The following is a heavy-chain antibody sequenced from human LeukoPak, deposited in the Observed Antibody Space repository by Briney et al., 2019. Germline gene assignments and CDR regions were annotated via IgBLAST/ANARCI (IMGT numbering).Heavy chain of an antibody. CDR2: IIPIFGTA. CDR3: AREAAARDLDY. CDR1: GYTFTSYG. J-gene: IGHJ4*02. Sequence: ASVKVSCKASGYTFTSYGISWVRQAPGQGLEWMGGIIPIFGTANYAQKFQGRVTITTDESTSTAYMELSSLRSEDTAVYYCAREAAARDLDYWGQGTLVTVSS. D-gene: IGHD6-13*01. V-gene: IGHV1-69*05.